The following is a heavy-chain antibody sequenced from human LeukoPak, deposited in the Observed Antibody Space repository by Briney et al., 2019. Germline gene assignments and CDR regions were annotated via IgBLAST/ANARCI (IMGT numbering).Heavy chain of an antibody. CDR2: ISSSSSYI. Sequence: GGSLRLSCAASGFTFSSYSMNWVRQAPGKGLEWVSSISSSSSYIYYADSVKGRFTISRDNAKNSLYLQMNSLRAEDTAVYYCASLNIVATPRWGQGTMVTVFS. J-gene: IGHJ3*01. V-gene: IGHV3-21*01. CDR1: GFTFSSYS. D-gene: IGHD5-12*01. CDR3: ASLNIVATPR.